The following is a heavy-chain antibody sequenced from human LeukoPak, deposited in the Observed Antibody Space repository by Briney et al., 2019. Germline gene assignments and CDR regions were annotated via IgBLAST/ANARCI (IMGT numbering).Heavy chain of an antibody. CDR1: GYTFTSYD. CDR3: ARCGYSYGDYYYYYYYMDV. V-gene: IGHV1-8*01. D-gene: IGHD5-18*01. J-gene: IGHJ6*03. CDR2: MNPNSGNT. Sequence: GASVKVSCKASGYTFTSYDINWVRQATGQGLEWMGWMNPNSGNTGYAQKFQGRVTMTRNTSISTAYMELSSLGSEDTAVYYCARCGYSYGDYYYYYYYMDVWGKGTTVTVSS.